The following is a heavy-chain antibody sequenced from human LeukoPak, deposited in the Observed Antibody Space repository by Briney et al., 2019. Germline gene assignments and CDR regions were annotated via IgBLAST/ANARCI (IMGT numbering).Heavy chain of an antibody. CDR3: ARVHAEWLVQGYFDY. J-gene: IGHJ4*02. CDR1: GFTFSSYA. V-gene: IGHV3-30-3*01. D-gene: IGHD6-19*01. Sequence: PGGSLRLSCAASGFTFSSYAMHWVRQAPGKGLEWVAVISYDGSNKYYADSVKGRFTISRDNSKNTLYLQMNSLRAEDTAVYYCARVHAEWLVQGYFDYWAREPWSPSPQ. CDR2: ISYDGSNK.